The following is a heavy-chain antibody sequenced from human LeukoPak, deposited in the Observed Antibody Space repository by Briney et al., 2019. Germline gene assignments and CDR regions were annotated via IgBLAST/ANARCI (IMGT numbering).Heavy chain of an antibody. V-gene: IGHV1-18*01. CDR1: GYTFTSSY. J-gene: IGHJ4*02. Sequence: ASVKVSCKASGYTFTSSYINWGRQAPGQRLEWMGWISAYNGRTNYAQKFQGRVTMTTDSSTSTAYMDLTSLRSDDTAVYYCARGGTYYPCIDYWGQGTLVTVSS. CDR3: ARGGTYYPCIDY. CDR2: ISAYNGRT. D-gene: IGHD1-26*01.